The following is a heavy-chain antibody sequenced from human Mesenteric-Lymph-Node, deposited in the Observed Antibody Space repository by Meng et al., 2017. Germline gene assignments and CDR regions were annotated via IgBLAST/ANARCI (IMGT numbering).Heavy chain of an antibody. J-gene: IGHJ4*02. CDR1: GGSISSSSYY. CDR3: AREVKYYYDSSGYVDY. D-gene: IGHD3-22*01. CDR2: IYYSGST. Sequence: SETLSLTCTVSGGSISSSSYYWGWIRQPPGKGLEWIGSIYYSGSTYYNPSLKSRVTISVDTSKNQFSLKLSSVTAADTAVYYCAREVKYYYDSSGYVDYWGQGTLVTVSS. V-gene: IGHV4-39*07.